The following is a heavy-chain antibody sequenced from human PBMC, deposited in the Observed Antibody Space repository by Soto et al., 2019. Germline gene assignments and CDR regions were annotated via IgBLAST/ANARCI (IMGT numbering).Heavy chain of an antibody. CDR2: ISVSGGST. CDR3: AKDDLFVGGTIYGMDV. V-gene: IGHV3-23*01. D-gene: IGHD3-16*01. CDR1: LSSYA. Sequence: GGSLRLSCAVSLSSYAMTWVRQAPGKGPEWVAGISVSGGSTNYAVSVKGRFTISRDNDKNSVYLQMNSLRAEDTAVYYCAKDDLFVGGTIYGMDVWGQGNKVTVSS. J-gene: IGHJ6*02.